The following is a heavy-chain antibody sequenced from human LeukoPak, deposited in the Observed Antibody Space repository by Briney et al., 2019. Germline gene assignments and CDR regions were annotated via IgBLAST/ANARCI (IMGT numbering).Heavy chain of an antibody. J-gene: IGHJ4*02. Sequence: PGGSLRLSCVTSGFTFSSYWMSWVRQAPGKGLQWVANIKPDGSSKYYVDSVKGRFTISRDNANNSLYLHLNSLRAEDTAVYYCARETWWGRDKTWSGKLDCWGQGTLVTVSS. CDR3: ARETWWGRDKTWSGKLDC. CDR2: IKPDGSSK. CDR1: GFTFSSYW. D-gene: IGHD2-15*01. V-gene: IGHV3-7*01.